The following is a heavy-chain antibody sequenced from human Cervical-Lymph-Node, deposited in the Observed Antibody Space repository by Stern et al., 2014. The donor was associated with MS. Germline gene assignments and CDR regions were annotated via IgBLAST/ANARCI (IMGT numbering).Heavy chain of an antibody. CDR1: GFTVSRDY. CDR3: ARDTSSPERSDW. V-gene: IGHV3-53*01. Sequence: EVQLVESGGGVIQPGGSLRLSCTASGFTVSRDYMTWVRQAPGKGLEWVSLITNVGSTFYTDSVKSRSTISRDDSKNTVYLHMTSLRAEDTAMYYCARDTSSPERSDWWGQGTLVTVSS. D-gene: IGHD1-1*01. CDR2: ITNVGST. J-gene: IGHJ4*02.